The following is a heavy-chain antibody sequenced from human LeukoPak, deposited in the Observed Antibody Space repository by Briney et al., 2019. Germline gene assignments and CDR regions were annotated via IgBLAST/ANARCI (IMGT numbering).Heavy chain of an antibody. J-gene: IGHJ4*02. D-gene: IGHD4-23*01. CDR1: GFTFSTYG. V-gene: IGHV3-23*01. CDR3: AKRVGGSPYYFDY. CDR2: IGAAT. Sequence: GGSLRLSCAASGFTFSTYGMSWVRQAPGEGLEWVSTIGAATYYADSVKGRFIISRDNSKNTLYLQMNSLGAEDTAKYYCAKRVGGSPYYFDYWGQGTPVTVSS.